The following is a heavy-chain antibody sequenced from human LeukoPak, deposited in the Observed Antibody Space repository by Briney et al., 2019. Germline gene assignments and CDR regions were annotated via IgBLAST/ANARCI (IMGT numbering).Heavy chain of an antibody. J-gene: IGHJ4*02. CDR3: ARDVALSTYHFDSSGLLDY. V-gene: IGHV3-23*01. CDR2: ISGSGDST. D-gene: IGHD3-22*01. CDR1: GFTFSSCA. Sequence: PGGSLRLSCAASGFTFSSCAMSWVRQAPGKGLEWVSAISGSGDSTYYADSVKGRFTISRDNSKNTLSLQMNSLRAEDTAVYYCARDVALSTYHFDSSGLLDYWGQGTLVTVSS.